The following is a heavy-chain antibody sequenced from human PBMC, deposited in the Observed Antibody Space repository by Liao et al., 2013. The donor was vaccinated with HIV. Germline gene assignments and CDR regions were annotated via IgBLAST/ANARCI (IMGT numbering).Heavy chain of an antibody. Sequence: QVQLQQWGAGLLKPSETLSLTCAVYGGSISGYYWSWIRQPAGRGLEWIGRIYTSGSTNYNPSLKSRVTMSVDTSKNQFSLKLSSVTAADTAVYYCAREATTTFFYYYYMDVWGKGTTVTVSS. J-gene: IGHJ6*03. V-gene: IGHV4-59*10. CDR1: GGSISGYY. CDR3: AREATTTFFYYYYMDV. D-gene: IGHD2/OR15-2a*01. CDR2: IYTSGST.